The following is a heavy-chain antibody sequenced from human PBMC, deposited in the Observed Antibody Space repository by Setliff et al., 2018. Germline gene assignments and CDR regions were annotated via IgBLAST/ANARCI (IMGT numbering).Heavy chain of an antibody. CDR2: ISGSDDRT. V-gene: IGHV3-23*01. CDR1: GFTFNGYA. J-gene: IGHJ6*02. CDR3: ANGMFYDFWTNYPYYFGMDV. D-gene: IGHD3-3*01. Sequence: LRLSCEASGFTFNGYAMTWVRQAPGKGLEWVSAISGSDDRTVYADSVKGRFTISRDTSKTTLYLQMNSLRAEDTAVYYCANGMFYDFWTNYPYYFGMDVWGHGTTVTV.